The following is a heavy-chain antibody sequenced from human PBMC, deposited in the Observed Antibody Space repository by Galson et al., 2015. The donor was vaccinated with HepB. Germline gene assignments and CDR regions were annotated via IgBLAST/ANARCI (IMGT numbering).Heavy chain of an antibody. CDR3: AKGGRSSSWYAYEY. CDR1: GFAFRSYA. J-gene: IGHJ4*02. CDR2: VTAGGDGT. V-gene: IGHV3-23*01. D-gene: IGHD6-13*01. Sequence: SLRLSCAASGFAFRSYAMSWVRQAPGKGLDWVSSVTAGGDGTYYTDSVKGRFTISRDNSKTTLFLQMNSLRAEDTAVYFCAKGGRSSSWYAYEYWGQGTLVTVSS.